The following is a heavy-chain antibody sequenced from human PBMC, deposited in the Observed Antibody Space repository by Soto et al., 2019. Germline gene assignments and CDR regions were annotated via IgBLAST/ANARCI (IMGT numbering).Heavy chain of an antibody. CDR1: GGSISSGGYY. CDR3: AASCVACGGFNYYGMDV. D-gene: IGHD2-21*01. V-gene: IGHV4-31*03. Sequence: QVQLQESGPGLVKPSQTLSLTCTVSGGSISSGGYYWYWIRQHPGKGLEWIGYIYYSGTTYYNPSLQSRVTISVDTSKHQFSLKLSSVTAADTAVYYCAASCVACGGFNYYGMDVWGQGPTVTVSS. J-gene: IGHJ6*02. CDR2: IYYSGTT.